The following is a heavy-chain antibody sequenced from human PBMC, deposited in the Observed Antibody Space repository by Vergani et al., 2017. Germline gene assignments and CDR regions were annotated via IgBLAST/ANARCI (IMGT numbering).Heavy chain of an antibody. J-gene: IGHJ4*02. Sequence: EVPLVQSGAEGKKPGESLKISCQISGYSFTNYWIGWVRQMPGKGLEWMGIIHPADSDTRYSPSFQGQVTISVDKSISTAYLQRSSLRASDSAMYYCARLYGRDSSGSKYFDYWGQGTLVTVSS. D-gene: IGHD3-22*01. CDR3: ARLYGRDSSGSKYFDY. CDR2: IHPADSDT. CDR1: GYSFTNYW. V-gene: IGHV5-51*01.